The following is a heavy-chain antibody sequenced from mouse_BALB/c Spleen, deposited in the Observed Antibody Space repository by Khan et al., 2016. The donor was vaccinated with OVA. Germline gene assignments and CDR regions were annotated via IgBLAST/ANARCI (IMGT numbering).Heavy chain of an antibody. CDR3: ARSYGNYLDY. CDR2: ISYSGST. V-gene: IGHV3-2*02. J-gene: IGHJ2*01. D-gene: IGHD2-1*01. Sequence: EVQLVESGPGLVKPSQSLSLTCTVTGYSITSDYAWNWIRQFPGNKLVWMGYISYSGSTSYNPSLKSRISITRDTSKNQFFLQLNSVTTEDTATYYCARSYGNYLDYWGQGTTLTVSS. CDR1: GYSITSDYA.